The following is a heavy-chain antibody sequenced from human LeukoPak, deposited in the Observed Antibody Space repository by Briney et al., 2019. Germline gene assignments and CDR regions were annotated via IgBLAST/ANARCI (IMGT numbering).Heavy chain of an antibody. CDR3: ARDNMIVVATYYYYYYMDV. J-gene: IGHJ6*03. CDR1: GFTFSSYW. CDR2: IKQDGSEK. D-gene: IGHD3-22*01. Sequence: GGSLRLSCAASGFTFSSYWMSWVRQAPGKGLEWVANIKQDGSEKYYVDSVKGRFTISRDNAKNSLYLQMNSLRAEDTAVYYCARDNMIVVATYYYYYYMDVWGKGTTVTVSS. V-gene: IGHV3-7*01.